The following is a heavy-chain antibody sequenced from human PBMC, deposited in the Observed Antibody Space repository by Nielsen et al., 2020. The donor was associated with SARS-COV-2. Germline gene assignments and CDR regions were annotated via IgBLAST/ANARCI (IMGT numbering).Heavy chain of an antibody. J-gene: IGHJ6*02. V-gene: IGHV1-2*02. CDR1: GYTFTAYY. D-gene: IGHD5-18*01. CDR2: LNPNSGCA. CDR3: AAVDTAMVTQGPYYYYGMDV. Sequence: ASLQVSCKASGYTFTAYYMHWVRQAPGQGLEWLGLLNPNSGCANYDQKFQGRVTRTMDTSISTAYLDLRRLRSDDTAVYYWAAVDTAMVTQGPYYYYGMDVWGQGTPVTVSS.